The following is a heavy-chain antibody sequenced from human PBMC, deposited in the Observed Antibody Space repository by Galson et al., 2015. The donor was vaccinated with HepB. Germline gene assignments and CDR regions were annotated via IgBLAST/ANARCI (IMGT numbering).Heavy chain of an antibody. CDR3: ARDLLSFAY. V-gene: IGHV1-18*01. CDR1: GYTFTKTG. J-gene: IGHJ4*02. Sequence: SVKVSCKASGYTFTKTGITWVRQAPGQGLEWMGWITPYNGNPNYAQKFQGRLIMTTNTITSTAYMELRGLRSDDTAVYYCARDLLSFAYWGQGTLVTVSS. CDR2: ITPYNGNP.